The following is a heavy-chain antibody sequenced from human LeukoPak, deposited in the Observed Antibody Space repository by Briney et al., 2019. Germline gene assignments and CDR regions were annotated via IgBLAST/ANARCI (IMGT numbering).Heavy chain of an antibody. CDR3: AMGPSRR. Sequence: GGPLRLSCAASGFTFSSYCMSWVRQAPGKELEWVANIKQDGSEKYYVDSVKGRFTISRDNGKNSLYLQMNSLRAEDTAVYYFAMGPSRRWDQGTLVSVSS. J-gene: IGHJ1*01. CDR1: GFTFSSYC. D-gene: IGHD6-25*01. CDR2: IKQDGSEK. V-gene: IGHV3-7*01.